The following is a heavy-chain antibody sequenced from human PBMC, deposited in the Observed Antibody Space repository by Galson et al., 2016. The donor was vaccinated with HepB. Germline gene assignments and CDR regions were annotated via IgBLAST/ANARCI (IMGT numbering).Heavy chain of an antibody. Sequence: LRLSCAVSGFTFSDYWISWVRQAPGKGLEWVANIEHDGSQKTYVDSVKGRFTISRDNAKNSLFLQLNSLRPEDTAVYFCVRNSAAVGHWGQGTLVTVSS. CDR3: VRNSAAVGH. CDR1: GFTFSDYW. D-gene: IGHD4-23*01. J-gene: IGHJ4*02. V-gene: IGHV3-7*02. CDR2: IEHDGSQK.